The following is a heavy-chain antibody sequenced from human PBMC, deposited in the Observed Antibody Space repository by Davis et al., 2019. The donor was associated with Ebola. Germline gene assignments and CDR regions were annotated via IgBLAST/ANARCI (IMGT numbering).Heavy chain of an antibody. Sequence: AASVKVSCKASGYTFTSYDINWVRQAPGQGLAWMGWISAYNGNTNYAQKLQGRVTMTTDTSASTAYMELSSLRSEDTAVYYCARDSSGGYYFDYWGQGTLVTVSS. D-gene: IGHD6-19*01. CDR3: ARDSSGGYYFDY. CDR2: ISAYNGNT. CDR1: GYTFTSYD. J-gene: IGHJ4*02. V-gene: IGHV1-18*04.